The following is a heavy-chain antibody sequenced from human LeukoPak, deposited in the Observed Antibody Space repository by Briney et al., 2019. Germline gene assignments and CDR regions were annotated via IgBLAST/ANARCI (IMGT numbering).Heavy chain of an antibody. CDR1: GFSFSHYP. Sequence: GGSLRLSCVASGFSFSHYPKHWVRQAPDKGLEWVAVIWDDGSYKDYGDSVKGRFTISRDNSKNTLYLDMISLRAEDTAVYFCAGRFSSGEGYWGQGTHVTVSS. D-gene: IGHD6-19*01. V-gene: IGHV3-30*02. J-gene: IGHJ4*02. CDR2: IWDDGSYK. CDR3: AGRFSSGEGY.